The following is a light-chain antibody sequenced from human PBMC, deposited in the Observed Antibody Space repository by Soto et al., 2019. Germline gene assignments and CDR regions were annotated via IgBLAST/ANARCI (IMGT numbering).Light chain of an antibody. CDR1: SSDVGAYNF. J-gene: IGLJ1*01. CDR3: SSYTSSNTHYV. V-gene: IGLV2-14*01. CDR2: EVT. Sequence: QYALSQPASVSWSPGHSITISCTGSSSDVGAYNFVSWYQHHPGKAPKLILYEVTTRPSGVSSRFSGSKSGNTASLTISGLQADDEASYYCSSYTSSNTHYVFGTGTKVTAL.